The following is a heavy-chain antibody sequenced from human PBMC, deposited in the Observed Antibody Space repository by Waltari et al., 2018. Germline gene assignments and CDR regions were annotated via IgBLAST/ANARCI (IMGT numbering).Heavy chain of an antibody. CDR2: INHSGST. D-gene: IGHD3-3*01. CDR1: GGSFSGYC. V-gene: IGHV4-34*01. J-gene: IGHJ5*02. Sequence: QVQLQQWGAGPLKPSDTLSLTCAVYGGSFSGYCWTWLRQPPGTGLAWIGEINHSGSTNYNPSLKSRVTISVDTSKNQFSLKLSSVTAADTAVYYCARGKRRYDFWSGPGGWFDPWGQGTLVTVSS. CDR3: ARGKRRYDFWSGPGGWFDP.